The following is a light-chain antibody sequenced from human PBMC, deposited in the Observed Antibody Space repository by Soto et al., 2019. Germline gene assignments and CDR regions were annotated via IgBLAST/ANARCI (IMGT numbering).Light chain of an antibody. CDR3: QQRSNWPPLT. J-gene: IGKJ4*01. Sequence: EIEVTQSPATLSLSPGERATLSCRTSQRFGSYLAWYQKKPGQAPRLLIYDASNRATGIPARFSGGGSGRDFTLTISRLEPEDFAVYYCQQRSNWPPLTFGGGTKVEI. V-gene: IGKV3-11*02. CDR2: DAS. CDR1: QRFGSY.